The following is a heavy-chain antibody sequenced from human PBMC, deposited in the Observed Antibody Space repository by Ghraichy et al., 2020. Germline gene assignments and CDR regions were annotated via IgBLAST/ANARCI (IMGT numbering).Heavy chain of an antibody. V-gene: IGHV3-21*01. CDR2: ISSSSSYI. D-gene: IGHD2-2*01. CDR1: GFTFSSYS. J-gene: IGHJ4*02. CDR3: ARVAIYCSSTSCETDY. Sequence: GSLRLSCAASGFTFSSYSMNWVRQAPGKGLEWVSSISSSSSYIYYADSVKGRFTISRDNAKNSLYLQMNSLRAEDTAVYYCARVAIYCSSTSCETDYWGQGTLVTVSS.